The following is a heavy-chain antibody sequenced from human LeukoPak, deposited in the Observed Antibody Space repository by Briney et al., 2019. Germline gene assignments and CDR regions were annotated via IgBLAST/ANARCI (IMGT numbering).Heavy chain of an antibody. CDR2: ISYDGTNK. CDR3: ARDPRGSPYYFDY. D-gene: IGHD1-26*01. V-gene: IGHV3-30-3*01. Sequence: PGRSLRLSCAASGFXFSSYAIHWVRQAPGKGLEWVAVISYDGTNKNYADSVKGRFTISRDNSKNTVYLQMNSLRVEDAAVYYCARDPRGSPYYFDYWGQGTLVTVSS. CDR1: GFXFSSYA. J-gene: IGHJ4*02.